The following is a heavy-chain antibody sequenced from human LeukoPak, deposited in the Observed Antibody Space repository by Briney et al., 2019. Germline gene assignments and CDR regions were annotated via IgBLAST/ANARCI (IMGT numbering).Heavy chain of an antibody. CDR3: AEDPCSSTSCYPFDY. D-gene: IGHD2-2*01. V-gene: IGHV3-23*01. CDR1: GFTFSSYA. CDR2: ISGSGGST. Sequence: PGGSLRLSCAASGFTFSSYAMSWVRQAPGKGLEWVSAISGSGGSTYYADSVKGRFTISRDNSKNTLYLQMNSLRAEDTAVYYCAEDPCSSTSCYPFDYWGQGTLVTVSS. J-gene: IGHJ4*02.